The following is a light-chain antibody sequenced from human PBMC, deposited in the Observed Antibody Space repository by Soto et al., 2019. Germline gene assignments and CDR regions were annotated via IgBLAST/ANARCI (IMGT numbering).Light chain of an antibody. Sequence: EIVMTQSPATLSVSPGERATLSCRASQSVRSNLAWYQQKPGQAPRLLIYGASTRATGIPARFSGSGSGTEFTLTISSLQSEDFEVYYCQQYNNWPGTLGQGTKVDIK. V-gene: IGKV3-15*01. CDR2: GAS. CDR3: QQYNNWPGT. CDR1: QSVRSN. J-gene: IGKJ1*01.